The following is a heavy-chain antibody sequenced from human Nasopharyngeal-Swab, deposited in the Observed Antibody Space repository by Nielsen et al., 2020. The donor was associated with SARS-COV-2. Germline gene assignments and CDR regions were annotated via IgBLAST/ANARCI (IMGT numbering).Heavy chain of an antibody. CDR2: ISWNSGSI. V-gene: IGHV3-23*01. J-gene: IGHJ6*02. CDR3: AKARAPPLGYDSSGYTLLYYYYYGMDV. Sequence: VRQAPGKGLEWVSGISWNSGSIGYADSVKGRFTISRDNSKNTLYLQMNSLRAEDTAVYYCAKARAPPLGYDSSGYTLLYYYYYGMDVWGQGTTVTVSS. D-gene: IGHD3-22*01.